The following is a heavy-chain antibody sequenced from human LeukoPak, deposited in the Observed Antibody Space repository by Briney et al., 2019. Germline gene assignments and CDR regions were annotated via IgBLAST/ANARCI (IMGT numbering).Heavy chain of an antibody. Sequence: GGSLRLSCAASGFTFSSYAVSWVRQAPGKGLEWVSAISGSGGSTYYADSVKGRFTISRDNSKNTLYLQMNSLRAEDTAVYYCAKRATVTTVWGLVDYWGQGTLVTVSS. D-gene: IGHD4-17*01. CDR3: AKRATVTTVWGLVDY. CDR2: ISGSGGST. J-gene: IGHJ4*02. CDR1: GFTFSSYA. V-gene: IGHV3-23*01.